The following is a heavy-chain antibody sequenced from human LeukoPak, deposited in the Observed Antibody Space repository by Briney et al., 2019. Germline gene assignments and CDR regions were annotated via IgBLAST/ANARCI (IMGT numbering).Heavy chain of an antibody. CDR3: ASLGDSGSFDY. V-gene: IGHV1-18*01. CDR1: GYTFRSYG. D-gene: IGHD3-10*01. Sequence: GASVKVSCKSAGYTFRSYGINWVRQAPGQGLEWMGWISAYNGDTNYAQKLQGRVTITRDTSASTAYMELSSLRSEDTAVYYCASLGDSGSFDYWGQGTLVTVSS. CDR2: ISAYNGDT. J-gene: IGHJ4*02.